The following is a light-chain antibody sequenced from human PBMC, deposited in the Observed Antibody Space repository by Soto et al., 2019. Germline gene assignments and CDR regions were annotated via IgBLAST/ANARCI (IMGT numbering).Light chain of an antibody. CDR2: EGS. V-gene: IGLV2-23*03. CDR1: ISDVGSYNL. CDR3: CSYAGSSTFSYV. Sequence: QSALTQPPSVSGSPGQSVTISCTGTISDVGSYNLVSWYQQHPGKAPKLMIYEGSKRPSGVSNRFSGSKSGNTASLTISGLQAEDEADYYCCSYAGSSTFSYVFGTGTKVTV. J-gene: IGLJ1*01.